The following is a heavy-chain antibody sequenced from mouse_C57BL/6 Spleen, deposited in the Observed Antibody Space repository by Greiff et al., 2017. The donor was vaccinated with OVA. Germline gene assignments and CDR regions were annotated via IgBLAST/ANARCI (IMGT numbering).Heavy chain of an antibody. V-gene: IGHV5-17*01. CDR2: ISSGSSTI. J-gene: IGHJ2*01. Sequence: EVQRVESGGGLVKPGGSLKLSCAASGFTFSDYGMHWVRQAPEEGLEWVAYISSGSSTIYYADTVKGRFTISRDNAKNTLFLQMTSLRSEDTAMYYCARQSYYGSRILDYWGQGTTLTVSS. CDR1: GFTFSDYG. CDR3: ARQSYYGSRILDY. D-gene: IGHD1-1*01.